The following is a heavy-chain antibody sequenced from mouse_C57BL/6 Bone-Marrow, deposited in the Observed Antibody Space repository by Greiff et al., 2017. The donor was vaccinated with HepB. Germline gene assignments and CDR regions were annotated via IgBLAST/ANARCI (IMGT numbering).Heavy chain of an antibody. J-gene: IGHJ3*01. V-gene: IGHV1-72*01. CDR1: GYTFTSYW. Sequence: QVQLQHPGAELVKPGASVKLSCKASGYTFTSYWMHWVKQRPGLGLEWIGRIDPNSGGTKYNEKFKSKATLTVDKPSSTAYMQLSSLTSEDSAVYYCANWDVAYWGQGTLVTVSA. CDR3: ANWDVAY. CDR2: IDPNSGGT. D-gene: IGHD4-1*01.